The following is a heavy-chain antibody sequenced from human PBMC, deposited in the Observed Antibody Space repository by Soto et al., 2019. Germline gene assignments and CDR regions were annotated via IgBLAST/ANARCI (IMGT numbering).Heavy chain of an antibody. CDR1: GYTFTDNY. D-gene: IGHD3-9*01. Sequence: QVPLVQSGTEVKKPGASVKVSCKASGYTFTDNYLHWVRQAPGQGLEWVGWINPNNGGASSAQKFQGRVTLTRDTSISTAYLELRRLRSDDTAVYFCARDRDEIWTGYNAFDVWGQGTKVAVSS. V-gene: IGHV1-2*02. CDR3: ARDRDEIWTGYNAFDV. J-gene: IGHJ3*01. CDR2: INPNNGGA.